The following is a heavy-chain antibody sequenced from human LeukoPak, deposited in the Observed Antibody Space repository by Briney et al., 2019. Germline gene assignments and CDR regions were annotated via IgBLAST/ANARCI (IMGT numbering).Heavy chain of an antibody. V-gene: IGHV1-2*02. CDR2: INPNSGGT. CDR1: GYTFTGYY. J-gene: IGHJ4*02. CDR3: ARSDIAAAGGNAFRTGDY. D-gene: IGHD6-13*01. Sequence: GASVKVSCKASGYTFTGYYMHWVRQAPGQGLEWMGWINPNSGGTNYAQKSQGRVTMTRDTSISTAYMELSRLRSDDTAVYYCARSDIAAAGGNAFRTGDYWGQGTLVTVSS.